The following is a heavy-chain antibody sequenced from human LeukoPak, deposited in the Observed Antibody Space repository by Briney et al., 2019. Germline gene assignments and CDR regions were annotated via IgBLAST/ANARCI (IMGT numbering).Heavy chain of an antibody. D-gene: IGHD2-2*01. CDR2: INTDGSST. V-gene: IGHV3-74*01. J-gene: IGHJ4*02. CDR3: ARGRGCSSMSCYPDY. Sequence: GGSLRLSCAASGFTFSSYWMHWVRQAPGKGLVWVSHINTDGSSTTYADSAKGRFTISRDNAKNTLYLQMNSLRAEDTAVYYCARGRGCSSMSCYPDYWGQGTLVTVSS. CDR1: GFTFSSYW.